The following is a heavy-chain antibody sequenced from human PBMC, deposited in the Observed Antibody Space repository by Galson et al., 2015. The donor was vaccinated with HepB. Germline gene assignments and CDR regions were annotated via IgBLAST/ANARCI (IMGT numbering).Heavy chain of an antibody. Sequence: SLRLSCAASGFTFSSYGMHWVRQAPGKGLEWVATISYDGRSQYYADSVKGRFTISRDNSNNTLYLQMNSLRAEDTTVYFCANLGYSSAWYTTYGVDVWGQGTTVTVSS. V-gene: IGHV3-30*18. CDR3: ANLGYSSAWYTTYGVDV. J-gene: IGHJ6*02. D-gene: IGHD6-19*01. CDR2: ISYDGRSQ. CDR1: GFTFSSYG.